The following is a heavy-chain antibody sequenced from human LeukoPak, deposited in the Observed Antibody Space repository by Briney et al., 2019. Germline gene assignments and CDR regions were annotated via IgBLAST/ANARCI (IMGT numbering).Heavy chain of an antibody. J-gene: IGHJ4*02. Sequence: GGSLRLSCAASGFTFSGYSMNWVRQAPGKGLEWVSSISSSSSYIYYADSVKGRFTISRDNAKNSLYLQMNSLRAEDTAVYYCARAQTYSNCYYRLGLDFDYWGQGTLVTVSS. D-gene: IGHD3-22*01. CDR1: GFTFSGYS. CDR2: ISSSSSYI. V-gene: IGHV3-21*01. CDR3: ARAQTYSNCYYRLGLDFDY.